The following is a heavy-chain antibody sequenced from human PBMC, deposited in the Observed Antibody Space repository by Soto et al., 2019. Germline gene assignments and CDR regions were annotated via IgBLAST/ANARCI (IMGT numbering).Heavy chain of an antibody. CDR2: INHSGST. D-gene: IGHD3-10*01. J-gene: IGHJ4*02. Sequence: SETLSLTCAVYGGSFSGYYWSWIRQPPGKGLEWIGEINHSGSTNYNPSLKSRVTISVDTSKNQFSLKLSSVTAADTAVYYCARGVVFFDYYGSEEEQDYFDYWGQGTLVTVSS. CDR3: ARGVVFFDYYGSEEEQDYFDY. CDR1: GGSFSGYY. V-gene: IGHV4-34*01.